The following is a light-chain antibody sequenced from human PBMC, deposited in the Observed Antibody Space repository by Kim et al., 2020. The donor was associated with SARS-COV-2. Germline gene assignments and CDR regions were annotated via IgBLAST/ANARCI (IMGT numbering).Light chain of an antibody. CDR2: DVR. CDR3: CSTSNTLDYV. J-gene: IGLJ1*01. CDR1: SGDIGNSNS. Sequence: QSALTQPVSMSGSPGQSITISCSGTSGDIGNSNSVSWYQQHSGEAPRLIIYDVRVRPSGVSARFSGSKSANMASLTISGLRSEDEADYYCCSTSNTLDYVFGSGTKVTVL. V-gene: IGLV2-14*03.